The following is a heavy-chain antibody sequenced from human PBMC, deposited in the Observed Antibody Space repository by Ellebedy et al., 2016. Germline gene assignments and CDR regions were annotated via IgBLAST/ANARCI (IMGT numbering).Heavy chain of an antibody. D-gene: IGHD4/OR15-4a*01. CDR2: VYYSGST. J-gene: IGHJ2*01. CDR3: ASQISGANSGGAYWYFDL. V-gene: IGHV4-59*08. CDR1: GGSISNYY. Sequence: SETLSLTXTVSGGSISNYYWSWIRQPPGKGLEWIGYVYYSGSTNYNPSLKSRLTISMDMSKKQFSLNLNSVTAADTAVYYCASQISGANSGGAYWYFDLWGRGTLVTVSS.